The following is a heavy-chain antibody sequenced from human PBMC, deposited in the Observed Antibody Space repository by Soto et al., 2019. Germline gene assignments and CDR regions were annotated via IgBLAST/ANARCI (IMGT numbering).Heavy chain of an antibody. J-gene: IGHJ6*02. CDR1: GDSSSSGGHS. CDR2: IYHSGSI. V-gene: IGHV4-30-2*01. D-gene: IGHD2-15*01. CDR3: DREGSRVDYYYYEMDV. Sequence: SETLSVTCAVSGDSSSSGGHSWSWIRQAPGRGREWIGYIYHSGSIYYNPSVRSRVTIAVDRSENQFSLDMTSVTAADTAVYYCDREGSRVDYYYYEMDVWGPGITVTVSS.